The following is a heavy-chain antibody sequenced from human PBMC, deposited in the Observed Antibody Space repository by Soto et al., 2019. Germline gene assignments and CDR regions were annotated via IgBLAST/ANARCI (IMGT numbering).Heavy chain of an antibody. V-gene: IGHV3-13*01. Sequence: EVQLVESGGGLVQPGGSLRLSCAASGFTFSRYDMHWVRQAAGKGLEWVSGLVSNADTYYAGSVKGRFTISRENARNSLYLQMNSLTPEDTAVYYCAREIAVPGPWDFDLWGRGTLVTVSS. CDR3: AREIAVPGPWDFDL. J-gene: IGHJ2*01. CDR2: LVSNADT. CDR1: GFTFSRYD. D-gene: IGHD6-19*01.